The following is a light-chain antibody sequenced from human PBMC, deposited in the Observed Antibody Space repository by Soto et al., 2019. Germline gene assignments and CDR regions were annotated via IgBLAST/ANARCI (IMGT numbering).Light chain of an antibody. V-gene: IGKV3-15*01. CDR3: QQYNNWPPWT. CDR1: QSVSSN. Sequence: EIVMTQSPATLSVSPGERATLSCRASQSVSSNLAWYQQKPGQAPRLLICGASTRATGIPARFSGSGSGTEFTRTSSSLQSEEVAVYCCQQYNNWPPWTFGQGTKLEIK. J-gene: IGKJ2*02. CDR2: GAS.